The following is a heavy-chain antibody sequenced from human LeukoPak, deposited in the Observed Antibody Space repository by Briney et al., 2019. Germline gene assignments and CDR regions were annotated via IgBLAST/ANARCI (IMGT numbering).Heavy chain of an antibody. J-gene: IGHJ4*02. CDR1: GFSFSTFG. CDR2: IWNDGSKK. D-gene: IGHD3-16*01. Sequence: GGSLRLSCAASGFSFSTFGMHWARRAPGKGLEWVADIWNDGSKKFYAESVKGRFTISRDNSQNTLYLQMNRLRAEDTAVYYCGRDSLGGDYWVQGTLVTVSS. V-gene: IGHV3-33*08. CDR3: GRDSLGGDY.